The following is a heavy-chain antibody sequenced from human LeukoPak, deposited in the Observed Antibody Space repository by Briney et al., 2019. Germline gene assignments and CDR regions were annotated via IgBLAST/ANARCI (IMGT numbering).Heavy chain of an antibody. V-gene: IGHV1-69*13. CDR1: GGTFSSYA. CDR3: ARGPDYYYYYYYMDV. J-gene: IGHJ6*03. Sequence: SVKVSCKASGGTFSSYAISWVRQAPGQGLEWMGGIIPIFGTANYAQKFQGRVTITADESTSTAYMELSSLRPEDTAVYYCARGPDYYYYYYYMDVWGKGTTVTVSS. CDR2: IIPIFGTA.